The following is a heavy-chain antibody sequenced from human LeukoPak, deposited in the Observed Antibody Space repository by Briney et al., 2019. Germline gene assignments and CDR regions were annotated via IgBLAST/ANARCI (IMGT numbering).Heavy chain of an antibody. CDR1: GYTFTGYY. J-gene: IGHJ4*02. D-gene: IGHD5-12*01. V-gene: IGHV1-2*02. CDR3: ARDSSGYDPLFDY. CDR2: INPNSGGT. Sequence: ASVKVSCKASGYTFTGYYMHWVRQAPGQGLEWMGWINPNSGGTNYAQKFQGRDTMTRDTSISTAYMELSRLRSDDTAVYYCARDSSGYDPLFDYWGQGTLVTVSS.